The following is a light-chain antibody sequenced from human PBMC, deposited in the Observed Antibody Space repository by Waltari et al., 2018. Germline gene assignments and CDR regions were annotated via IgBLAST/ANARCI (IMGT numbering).Light chain of an antibody. CDR2: WAS. V-gene: IGKV4-1*01. CDR3: QQHYSSPLT. J-gene: IGKJ4*01. Sequence: DIVMTQSPDSLAVSLGERATINCNSSPSVFHSSDSKNYLTWYQQKPGQPPKLLIYWASTRQSGVPDRFSGSGSGTDFTLTISSLQAEDVALYYCQQHYSSPLTFGGGTKVEIQ. CDR1: PSVFHSSDSKNY.